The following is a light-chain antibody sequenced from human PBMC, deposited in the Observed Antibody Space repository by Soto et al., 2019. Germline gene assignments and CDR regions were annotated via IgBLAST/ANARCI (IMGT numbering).Light chain of an antibody. CDR3: HQYNQWPT. Sequence: EIVMTQSPATLSVSPGEGATLSCRASQSVSSNLAWYQQKPGQAPRLLIYGASTRATGIPVRFSGSGSGTEFTPSLSSLQSEDFAVYFYHQYNQWPTFGQGTKVEIK. V-gene: IGKV3-15*01. CDR2: GAS. J-gene: IGKJ1*01. CDR1: QSVSSN.